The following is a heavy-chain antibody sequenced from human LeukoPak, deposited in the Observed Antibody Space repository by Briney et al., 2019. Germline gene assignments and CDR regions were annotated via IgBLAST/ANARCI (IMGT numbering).Heavy chain of an antibody. Sequence: KPSETLSLTCNAAGGSISSCYWSWIRQPQCIALEGIGGGNNGGSTNYHPTLKSRDTISVDTSKNQSSLKLSSVTAADTAVYYCARSHARWVPAAIHYYYYYMDVWDKGTTVTVSS. V-gene: IGHV4-34*01. D-gene: IGHD2-2*02. CDR1: GGSISSCY. CDR3: ARSHARWVPAAIHYYYYYMDV. CDR2: GNNGGST. J-gene: IGHJ6*03.